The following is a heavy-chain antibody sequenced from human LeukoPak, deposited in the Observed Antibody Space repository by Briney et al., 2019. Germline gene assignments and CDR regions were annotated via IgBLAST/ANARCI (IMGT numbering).Heavy chain of an antibody. J-gene: IGHJ4*02. CDR2: IKLDGSEK. V-gene: IGHV3-7*01. CDR1: GSTFSSYW. Sequence: PGGSLRLSCAASGSTFSSYWMTWVRQAPGKGLEWVANIKLDGSEKYYVDSVKGRFTISRDNAKNSLSLQMNSLRAEDTAVYYCARVNSYSYYFDYWGQGTLVTVSS. CDR3: ARVNSYSYYFDY. D-gene: IGHD2/OR15-2a*01.